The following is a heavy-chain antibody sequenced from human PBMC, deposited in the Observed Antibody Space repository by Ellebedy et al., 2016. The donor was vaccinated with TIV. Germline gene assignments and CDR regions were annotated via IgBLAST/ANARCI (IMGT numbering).Heavy chain of an antibody. Sequence: GESLKISCAASGFTFTTYWMSWVRQAPGKGLEWVANMNQVGSEKYYVDSVKGRFTISRDNAQNSLYLHMNNLRAEDTAVYYCARAPNSPGDTGYGDYWGQGVVVTVST. D-gene: IGHD5-12*01. CDR1: GFTFTTYW. CDR3: ARAPNSPGDTGYGDY. CDR2: MNQVGSEK. V-gene: IGHV3-7*03. J-gene: IGHJ4*02.